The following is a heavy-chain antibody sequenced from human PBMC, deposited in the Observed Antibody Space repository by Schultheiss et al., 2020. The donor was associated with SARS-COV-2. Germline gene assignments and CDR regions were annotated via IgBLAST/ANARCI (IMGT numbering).Heavy chain of an antibody. Sequence: ASVKVSCKASGYTFTGYYMHWVRQAPGQGLEWMGWINPNSGGTNYAQKFQGRVTMTRDTSISTAYMELSRLRSDDTAVYYCARGRGSGRPAYFDYWGQGTLVTVSS. D-gene: IGHD3-10*01. CDR2: INPNSGGT. CDR1: GYTFTGYY. V-gene: IGHV1-2*02. CDR3: ARGRGSGRPAYFDY. J-gene: IGHJ4*02.